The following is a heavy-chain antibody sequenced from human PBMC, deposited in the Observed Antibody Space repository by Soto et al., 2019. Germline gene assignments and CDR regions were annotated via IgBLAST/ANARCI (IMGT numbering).Heavy chain of an antibody. Sequence: PSETLSLTCTVSGGSVSSGSYYWSWVRQPPGKGLEWIGYIHHSGTTNYNPSLKSRVTISVDTFKNQFSLKLTSVTAADTAMFYCARGGGYCSGTSCYTYLFDYWGQGALVTVSS. CDR2: IHHSGTT. J-gene: IGHJ4*02. D-gene: IGHD2-2*01. CDR1: GGSVSSGSYY. V-gene: IGHV4-61*01. CDR3: ARGGGYCSGTSCYTYLFDY.